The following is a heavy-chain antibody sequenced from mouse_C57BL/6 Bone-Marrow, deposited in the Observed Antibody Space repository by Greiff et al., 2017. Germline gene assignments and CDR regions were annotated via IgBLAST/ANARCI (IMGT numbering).Heavy chain of an antibody. CDR3: ARCYYVPWYFDV. V-gene: IGHV1-50*01. D-gene: IGHD2-1*01. CDR1: GYTFTSYW. J-gene: IGHJ1*01. Sequence: QVQLQQPGAELVKPGASVKLSCKASGYTFTSYWLQWVKQRPGQGLEWIGEIDPSDSYTNYNQKFKGKATLTVDTSSSTADMPLSSLTSEDSAVYYCARCYYVPWYFDVWGPGTTVTVSS. CDR2: IDPSDSYT.